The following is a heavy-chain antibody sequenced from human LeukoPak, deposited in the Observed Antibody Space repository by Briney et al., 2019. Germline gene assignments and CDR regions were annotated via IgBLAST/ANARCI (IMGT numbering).Heavy chain of an antibody. J-gene: IGHJ6*02. D-gene: IGHD3-16*01. V-gene: IGHV3-53*01. CDR3: ARGTVWRLGSYGLDV. CDR2: IYSGGST. CDR1: GFTVSSKY. Sequence: GGSLRLSCVASGFTVSSKYMSWVRQAPGKGLEWVSVIYSGGSTYYGESVKGRFTISRDNSKNTVYLQMNALRAEDSAVYYCARGTVWRLGSYGLDVWGQGTTVTVSS.